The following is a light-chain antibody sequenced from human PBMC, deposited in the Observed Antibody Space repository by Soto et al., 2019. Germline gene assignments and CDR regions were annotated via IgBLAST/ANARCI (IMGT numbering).Light chain of an antibody. CDR1: SSNIGSNY. CDR2: RNN. J-gene: IGLJ1*01. Sequence: QSVLTQPPSAYGTPGQRVTISCYGSSSNIGSNYVYWYQQLPGTAPKLLIYRNNQRPSGVPDRFSGSKSGNTASLAISGLQAEDEADYYCCSNAGNLEVFGTGTKVTVL. CDR3: CSNAGNLEV. V-gene: IGLV1-47*01.